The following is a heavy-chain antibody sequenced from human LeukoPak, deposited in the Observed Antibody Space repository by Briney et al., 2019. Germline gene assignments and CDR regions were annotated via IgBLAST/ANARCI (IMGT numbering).Heavy chain of an antibody. CDR1: GFNFDDYG. D-gene: IGHD3-10*01. CDR3: VRDPRGGSGSHFTS. V-gene: IGHV3-20*01. CDR2: INWNGDST. J-gene: IGHJ4*02. Sequence: GGSLRLSCAASGFNFDDYGMSWVRQVPGKGLEWVSGINWNGDSTGYVDSVKGRFTISRDNAKNSVYLQMNSLRAEDTALYRCVRDPRGGSGSHFTSWGQGTLATVSS.